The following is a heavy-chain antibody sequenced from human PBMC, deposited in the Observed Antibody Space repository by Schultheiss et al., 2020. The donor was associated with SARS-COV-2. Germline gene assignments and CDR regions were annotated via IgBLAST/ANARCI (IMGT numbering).Heavy chain of an antibody. CDR2: IYPADSDT. CDR1: GYRFSDYW. D-gene: IGHD3-10*01. J-gene: IGHJ4*02. V-gene: IGHV5-51*01. Sequence: GESLKISCKGSGYRFSDYWIGWARQMPGKGLEWMGIIYPADSDTRYSPSFQGQVTISADKSISTAFLHWSSLKASDTAMYYCARLGHYYGWGSPTIGDYWGQGTLVTVSS. CDR3: ARLGHYYGWGSPTIGDY.